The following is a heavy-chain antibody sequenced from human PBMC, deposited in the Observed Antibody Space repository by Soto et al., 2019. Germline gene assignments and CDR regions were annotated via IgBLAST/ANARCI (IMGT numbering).Heavy chain of an antibody. J-gene: IGHJ4*02. D-gene: IGHD3-10*01. V-gene: IGHV3-15*01. Sequence: EVQLVESGGGSVKPGGSLRLSCAASGFSFANAWMSWVRQAPGKGLEWVGRILSKPHGGTADYAAPVKGRFTISRDDSKNTLYLQMDSLKTEDTALYYCTTDLVGQLPGDWGHWGQGTLVAVSS. CDR3: TTDLVGQLPGDWGH. CDR2: ILSKPHGGTA. CDR1: GFSFANAW.